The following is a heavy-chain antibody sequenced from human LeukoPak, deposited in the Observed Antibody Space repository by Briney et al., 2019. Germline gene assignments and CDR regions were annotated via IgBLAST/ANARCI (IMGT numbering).Heavy chain of an antibody. CDR2: IYKAGNT. V-gene: IGHV3-66*01. CDR1: GFTVSSNY. CDR3: AKMEGYYYDSSGYHFGY. J-gene: IGHJ4*02. Sequence: GGSLRLSCAASGFTVSSNYMSWVRQAPGKGLEWISVIYKAGNTYYADSVKGRFTISRDNSKNTLYLQMNGLRAEDTAVYYCAKMEGYYYDSSGYHFGYWGQGTLVTVSS. D-gene: IGHD3-22*01.